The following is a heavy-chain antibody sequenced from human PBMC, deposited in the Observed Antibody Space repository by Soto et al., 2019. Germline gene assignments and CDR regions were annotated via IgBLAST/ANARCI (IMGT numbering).Heavy chain of an antibody. Sequence: QVQLQESGPGLVKPSQTLSLTCTVSGGSINGGDYYWSWIRQPPGKGLEWIGYIYYSVNTYYNPSLKSRVTTSRDTSKNHFSLKLTSVTAADTAVYYCARGPCGGDCHPPDFWGQGTLVTVSS. CDR1: GGSINGGDYY. CDR3: ARGPCGGDCHPPDF. J-gene: IGHJ4*02. V-gene: IGHV4-30-4*01. D-gene: IGHD2-21*02. CDR2: IYYSVNT.